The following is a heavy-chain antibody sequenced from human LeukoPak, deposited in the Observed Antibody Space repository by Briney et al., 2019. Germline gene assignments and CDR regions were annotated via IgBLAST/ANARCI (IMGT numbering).Heavy chain of an antibody. J-gene: IGHJ5*02. CDR3: ARGLSVAVPAASNWFDP. CDR1: GGSISSGSYY. D-gene: IGHD2-2*01. V-gene: IGHV4-61*02. CDR2: VYTSGNT. Sequence: SETLSLTCTVSGGSISSGSYYWSWIRQPAGKGLEWIGRVYTSGNTNYNPSLKSRVTISVDTSKNQFSLELRSVTAADTAVYYCARGLSVAVPAASNWFDPWGQGALVTVSS.